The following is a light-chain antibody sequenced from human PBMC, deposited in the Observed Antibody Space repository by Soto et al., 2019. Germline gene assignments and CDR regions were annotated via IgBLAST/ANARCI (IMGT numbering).Light chain of an antibody. V-gene: IGKV3-11*01. CDR2: DAS. Sequence: EIVLTQSPATLSLSPGERATLSCRASQSVSSYLAWYQQKPGQAPRLLIYDASNRATGIPARFSGSGSGTDFTLTISSLEPEEFAVYYCKQRSNWPITVGQGNKVAIK. CDR3: KQRSNWPIT. CDR1: QSVSSY. J-gene: IGKJ1*01.